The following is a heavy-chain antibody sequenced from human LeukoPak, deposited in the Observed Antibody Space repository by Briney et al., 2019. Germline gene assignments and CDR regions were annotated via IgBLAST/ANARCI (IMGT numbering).Heavy chain of an antibody. D-gene: IGHD3-22*01. Sequence: SETLSLTCAVYGGSFSGYWSWIRQPPGKGLEWIGEINHSGSTNYNPSLKSRVTISVDTSKNQFSLKLSSVTAADTAVHYCARAAAYYDSSGYPYWGQGTLVTVSS. CDR2: INHSGST. CDR3: ARAAAYYDSSGYPY. CDR1: GGSFSGY. J-gene: IGHJ4*02. V-gene: IGHV4-34*01.